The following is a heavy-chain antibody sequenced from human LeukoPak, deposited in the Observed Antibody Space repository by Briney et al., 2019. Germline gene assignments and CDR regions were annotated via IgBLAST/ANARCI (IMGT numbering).Heavy chain of an antibody. CDR1: GDSVSSNSAA. CDR3: ARDTYYYGSGSYPFPFDY. J-gene: IGHJ4*02. CDR2: TYYRSKWYN. D-gene: IGHD3-10*01. V-gene: IGHV6-1*01. Sequence: SQTPSLTCAISGDSVSSNSAAWNWIRQSPSRGLEWLGRTYYRSKWYNDYAVSVKSRITINPDTSKNQFSLQLNSVTPEDTAVYYCARDTYYYGSGSYPFPFDYWGQGTLVTVSS.